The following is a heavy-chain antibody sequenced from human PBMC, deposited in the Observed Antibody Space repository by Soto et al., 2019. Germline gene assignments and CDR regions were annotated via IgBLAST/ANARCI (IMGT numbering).Heavy chain of an antibody. CDR1: GGTFSSDA. Sequence: SVKVSCKASGGTFSSDAISWVRQAPGQGLEWMGGIIPIFGTANYAQKFQGRVTITADESTSTAYMELSSLRSEDTAVYYCARGTLTAAYCGGDCYLYNWFDPWGQGTLVTVSS. CDR2: IIPIFGTA. J-gene: IGHJ5*02. CDR3: ARGTLTAAYCGGDCYLYNWFDP. V-gene: IGHV1-69*13. D-gene: IGHD2-21*02.